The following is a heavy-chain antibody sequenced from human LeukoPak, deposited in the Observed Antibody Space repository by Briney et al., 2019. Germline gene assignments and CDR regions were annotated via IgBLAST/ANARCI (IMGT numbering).Heavy chain of an antibody. CDR2: IYYSGST. CDR3: AREKPQYYYDSSGYPLA. J-gene: IGHJ5*02. V-gene: IGHV4-39*07. Sequence: SETLSLTCTVSGGSISSSSYYWGWLRQPPGKGLEWIGSIYYSGSTYYNPSLKSRVTISVDTSKNQFSLKLSSVTAADTAVYYCAREKPQYYYDSSGYPLAWGQGTLVTVSS. D-gene: IGHD3-22*01. CDR1: GGSISSSSYY.